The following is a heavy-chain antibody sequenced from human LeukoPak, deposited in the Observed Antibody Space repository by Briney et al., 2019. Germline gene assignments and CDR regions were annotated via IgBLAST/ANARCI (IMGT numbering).Heavy chain of an antibody. CDR3: ARGYYYGSGSYGLGYYFDY. D-gene: IGHD3-10*01. V-gene: IGHV4-30-2*01. CDR1: GGSISSGGYS. Sequence: SETLSLTYAVSGGSISSGGYSWSWIRQPPGKGLEWIGYIYHSGSTYYNPSLKSRVTISVDRSKNQFSLKLSSVTAADTAVYYYARGYYYGSGSYGLGYYFDYWGQGTLVTVSS. J-gene: IGHJ4*02. CDR2: IYHSGST.